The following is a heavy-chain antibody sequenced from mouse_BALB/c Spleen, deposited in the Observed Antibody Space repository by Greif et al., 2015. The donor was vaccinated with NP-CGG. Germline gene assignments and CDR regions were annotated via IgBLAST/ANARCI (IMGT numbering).Heavy chain of an antibody. CDR2: IRNKANGYTT. CDR3: ARDYYGSSYWYFDV. D-gene: IGHD1-1*01. J-gene: IGHJ1*01. Sequence: EVQLVESGGGLVQPGGPLRLSCATSGFTFTDYYMSWVRQPPGKALEWLGFIRNKANGYTTEYSASVKGRFTISRDNSQSILYLQMNTLRAEGSATYYCARDYYGSSYWYFDVWGAGTTVTVSS. V-gene: IGHV7-3*02. CDR1: GFTFTDYY.